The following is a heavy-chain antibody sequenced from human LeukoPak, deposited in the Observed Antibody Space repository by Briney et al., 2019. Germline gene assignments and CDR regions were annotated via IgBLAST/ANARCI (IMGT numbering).Heavy chain of an antibody. D-gene: IGHD2-2*01. V-gene: IGHV1-69*13. Sequence: SVNVSCKASGGTFSSYAISWVRQAPGQGLEWMGGIIPIFGTANYARKFQGRVTITADESTSTAYMELSSLRSEDTAVYYCARKYCSSTSCYEDYWGQGTLVTVSS. J-gene: IGHJ4*02. CDR2: IIPIFGTA. CDR3: ARKYCSSTSCYEDY. CDR1: GGTFSSYA.